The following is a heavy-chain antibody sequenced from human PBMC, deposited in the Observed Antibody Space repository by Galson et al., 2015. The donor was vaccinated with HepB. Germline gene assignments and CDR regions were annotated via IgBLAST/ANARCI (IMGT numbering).Heavy chain of an antibody. J-gene: IGHJ4*02. Sequence: SLRLSCAASGFTFSSYAMTWVRLAPGKGLEWVSAISGRGGSTFYADSVQGRFTISRDNSKNTLFLQMNSLRAEDTAVYYCSKRGDYCSGTNCLNSGDYWGQGTLVTVSS. CDR2: ISGRGGST. V-gene: IGHV3-23*01. D-gene: IGHD2-15*01. CDR3: SKRGDYCSGTNCLNSGDY. CDR1: GFTFSSYA.